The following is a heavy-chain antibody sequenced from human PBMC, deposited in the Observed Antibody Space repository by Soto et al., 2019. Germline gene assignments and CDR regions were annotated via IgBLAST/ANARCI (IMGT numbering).Heavy chain of an antibody. J-gene: IGHJ4*02. CDR3: ARAQPHYDSSGYDY. Sequence: GGSLRLSCAASGFTFSSYAMHWVRQAPGKGLEWVAVISYDGSNKYYADSVKGRFTISRDNSKNTLYLQMNSLRAEDTAVYYCARAQPHYDSSGYDYWGQGTLVTVYS. V-gene: IGHV3-30-3*01. CDR1: GFTFSSYA. CDR2: ISYDGSNK. D-gene: IGHD3-22*01.